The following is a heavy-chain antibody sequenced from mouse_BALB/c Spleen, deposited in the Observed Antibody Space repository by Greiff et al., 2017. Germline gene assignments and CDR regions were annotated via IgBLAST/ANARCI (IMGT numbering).Heavy chain of an antibody. D-gene: IGHD1-1*01. CDR1: GYTFTDYA. CDR2: ISIYYDNT. Sequence: VQLQQSGPELVRPGESVKISCKGSGYTFTDYAMHWVKQSHAKSLEWIGVISIYYDNTNYNQKFKGKATMTVDKSSSTAYMELARLTSEDSAIYYFATSSYIAMDYWGQGTSVTVSS. CDR3: ATSSYIAMDY. V-gene: IGHV1-67*01. J-gene: IGHJ4*01.